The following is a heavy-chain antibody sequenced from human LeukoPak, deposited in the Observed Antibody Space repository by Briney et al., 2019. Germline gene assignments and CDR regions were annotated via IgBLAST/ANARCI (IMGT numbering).Heavy chain of an antibody. CDR1: GYTFTGYY. J-gene: IGHJ4*02. V-gene: IGHV1-2*02. CDR2: INPNSGGT. Sequence: ASVKVSCKASGYTFTGYYMHWVRQAPGQGLEWMGWINPNSGGTNYAQKFQGRVTMTRDTSISTAYMELSRLRSDDTAVYYCARGSYYYDSSGYRYYFDYWGQGTLVTVSS. CDR3: ARGSYYYDSSGYRYYFDY. D-gene: IGHD3-22*01.